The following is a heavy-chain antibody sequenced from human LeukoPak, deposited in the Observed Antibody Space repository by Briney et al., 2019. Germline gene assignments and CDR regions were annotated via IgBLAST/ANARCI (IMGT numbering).Heavy chain of an antibody. CDR1: GGSFSGYY. Sequence: SETLSLTCAVYGGSFSGYYWGWIRQPPGKGLEWIGSIYYSGSTYYNPSLKSRVTISVDTSKNQFSLKLSSVTAADTAVYYCARRFSGGYSSGWSVSYFDYWGQGTLVTVSS. J-gene: IGHJ4*02. CDR3: ARRFSGGYSSGWSVSYFDY. V-gene: IGHV4-39*01. CDR2: IYYSGST. D-gene: IGHD6-19*01.